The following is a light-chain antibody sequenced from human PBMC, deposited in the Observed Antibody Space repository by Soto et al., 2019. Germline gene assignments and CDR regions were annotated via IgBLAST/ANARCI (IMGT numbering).Light chain of an antibody. Sequence: ALTQPASVSDSPGQSITISCTGTSSDVGGSNFVSWYQQHPGKPPKLIIYDVANRPSGVSNRFSGSKSGSTASLIISRLQTEDEADYYCVSYTSSTTYVFGTGTKVTVL. CDR1: SSDVGGSNF. J-gene: IGLJ1*01. CDR3: VSYTSSTTYV. CDR2: DVA. V-gene: IGLV2-14*03.